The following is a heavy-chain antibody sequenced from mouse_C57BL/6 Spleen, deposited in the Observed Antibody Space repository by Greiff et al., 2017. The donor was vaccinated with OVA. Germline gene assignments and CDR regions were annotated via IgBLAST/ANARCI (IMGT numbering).Heavy chain of an antibody. CDR3: ARVGHWYFDV. CDR2: IDPSDSYT. V-gene: IGHV1-50*01. J-gene: IGHJ1*03. D-gene: IGHD4-1*01. Sequence: VQLQQPGAELVKPGASVKLSCKASGYTFTSYWMQWVKQRPGQGLEWIGEIDPSDSYTNYNQKFKGKATLTVDTSSSTAYMQLSSLTSEDSAVYYCARVGHWYFDVWGTGTTVTVSS. CDR1: GYTFTSYW.